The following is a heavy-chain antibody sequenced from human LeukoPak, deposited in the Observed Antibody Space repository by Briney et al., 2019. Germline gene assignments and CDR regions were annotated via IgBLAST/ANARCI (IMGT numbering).Heavy chain of an antibody. J-gene: IGHJ4*02. V-gene: IGHV3-21*01. CDR3: ARQRGGIGRIDY. D-gene: IGHD1-26*01. CDR2: INSGSGYM. Sequence: GGCLRLSCAASGFTFSAYSMAWVRQAPGKGLEWVSTINSGSGYMYYTDSVRGRFTISRDNAKNSLFLQMDSLRVEDTAVYYCARQRGGIGRIDYWGQGALVTVSS. CDR1: GFTFSAYS.